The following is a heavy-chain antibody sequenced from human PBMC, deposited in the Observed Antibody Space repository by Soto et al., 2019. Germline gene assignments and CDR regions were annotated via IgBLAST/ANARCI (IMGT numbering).Heavy chain of an antibody. CDR2: IWYDGSNK. CDR3: ARPHCSGGSCYLFSYFDY. D-gene: IGHD2-15*01. Sequence: QVQLVESGGGVVQPGRSLRLSCAASGFTFSSYGMHWVRQAPGKGLEWVAVIWYDGSNKYYADSVKGRITISRDNSKNTLFLQMDSPGAEDTAVYYCARPHCSGGSCYLFSYFDYWGQGTLVTVSS. CDR1: GFTFSSYG. J-gene: IGHJ4*02. V-gene: IGHV3-33*01.